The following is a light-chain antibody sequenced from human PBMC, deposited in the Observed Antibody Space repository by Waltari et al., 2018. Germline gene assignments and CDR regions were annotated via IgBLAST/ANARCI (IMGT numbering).Light chain of an antibody. Sequence: QSALTQPRSVSGSPGQSVTISCTGTSSDVGGYNYVSWYQQHPGKAPKLMIYDVSKRPSGVPYCFSGSKSGNTASLTISGLQAEDEADYYCCSYAGSYTYVVFGGGTKLTVL. J-gene: IGLJ2*01. CDR2: DVS. V-gene: IGLV2-11*01. CDR1: SSDVGGYNY. CDR3: CSYAGSYTYVV.